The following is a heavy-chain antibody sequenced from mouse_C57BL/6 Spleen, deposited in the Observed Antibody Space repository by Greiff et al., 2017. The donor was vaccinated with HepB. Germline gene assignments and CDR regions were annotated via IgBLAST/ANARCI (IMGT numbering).Heavy chain of an antibody. Sequence: VQLQQSGAELVKPGASVKLSCKASGYTFTSYWMQWVKQRPGQGLEWIGEIDPSDSYTNYNQKFKGKATLTVDTSSSTAYMQLSSLTSEDSAVYYCASRAYWGQGTLVTVSA. CDR1: GYTFTSYW. CDR2: IDPSDSYT. CDR3: ASRAY. V-gene: IGHV1-50*01. J-gene: IGHJ3*01.